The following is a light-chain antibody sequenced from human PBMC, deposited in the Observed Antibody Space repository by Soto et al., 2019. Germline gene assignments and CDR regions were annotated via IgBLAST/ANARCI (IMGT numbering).Light chain of an antibody. CDR1: QSVSNY. Sequence: EIVLTQSPATLSLSPGERATLSCRAGQSVSNYLAWYQQKPGQAPRLLIYDSSERATGIPARFSGSGSGTDFTRTISSLEPEDFAVYYCQQRSNWPQNTFGQGTKLEIK. J-gene: IGKJ2*01. CDR3: QQRSNWPQNT. V-gene: IGKV3-11*01. CDR2: DSS.